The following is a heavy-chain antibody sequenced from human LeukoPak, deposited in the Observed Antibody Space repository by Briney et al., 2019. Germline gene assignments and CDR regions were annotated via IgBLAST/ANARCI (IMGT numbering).Heavy chain of an antibody. CDR1: GFTFSSYA. Sequence: PGGSLRLSCAASGFTFSSYAMHWVRQAPGKGLEYVSAISSNGGSTYYANSVKGRFTISRDNSKNTLYLQMGSLRAEDMAVYYCARGTYDFWSGYNWFDPWGQGTLVTVCS. CDR3: ARGTYDFWSGYNWFDP. CDR2: ISSNGGST. J-gene: IGHJ5*02. D-gene: IGHD3-3*01. V-gene: IGHV3-64*01.